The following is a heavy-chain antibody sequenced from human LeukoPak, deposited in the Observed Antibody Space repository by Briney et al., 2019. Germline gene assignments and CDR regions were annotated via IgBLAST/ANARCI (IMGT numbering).Heavy chain of an antibody. D-gene: IGHD3-22*01. CDR1: GYTFTRYD. Sequence: ASVNVSCKASGYTFTRYDINWVRQATGQGLEWMGWMNPKSGNTGHAQKFQGRVTITRDTSISTVYMELSSLRSEDTAVYFCARVDGSADYWGQGTLVTVSS. CDR2: MNPKSGNT. J-gene: IGHJ4*02. V-gene: IGHV1-8*03. CDR3: ARVDGSADY.